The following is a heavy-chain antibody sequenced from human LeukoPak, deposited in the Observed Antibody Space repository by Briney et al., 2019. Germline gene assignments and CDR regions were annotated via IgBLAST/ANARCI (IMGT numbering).Heavy chain of an antibody. J-gene: IGHJ3*02. CDR3: ARHLRIGSNAAYDAFDI. V-gene: IGHV5-51*01. Sequence: GESLKISCKGSGYSFTSYWIGWVRQMPGKGLEWMGIIYPGDSDTRYSPSFQGQVTISADKSISTAYLQWSSLKASDTAMYYCARHLRIGSNAAYDAFDIWGQGTMVTVSS. CDR1: GYSFTSYW. CDR2: IYPGDSDT. D-gene: IGHD2-8*01.